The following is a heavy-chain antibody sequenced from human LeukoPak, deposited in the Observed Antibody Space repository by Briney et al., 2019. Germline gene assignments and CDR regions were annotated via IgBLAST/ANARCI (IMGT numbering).Heavy chain of an antibody. V-gene: IGHV3-21*01. Sequence: GGSLRLSCAASGFTFSSYSMNWVRQAPGKGLELVSSISSSSSYIYYADSVKGRFTISRDNAKNSLYLQMNSLRAEDTAVYYCARGIAAAGTDYWGQGTLVTVSS. J-gene: IGHJ4*02. D-gene: IGHD6-13*01. CDR2: ISSSSSYI. CDR1: GFTFSSYS. CDR3: ARGIAAAGTDY.